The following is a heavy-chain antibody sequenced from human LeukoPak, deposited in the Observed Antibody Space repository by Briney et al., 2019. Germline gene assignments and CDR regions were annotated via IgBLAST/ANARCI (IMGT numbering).Heavy chain of an antibody. J-gene: IGHJ4*02. Sequence: GGSLRLSCAASGFTFSSYGMHWVRQAPGKGLEWVAFIRYDGSNKYYADSVKGRFTISRDNSKNTLYLQMNSLRAEDTAVYYCAAPDCSGGSYSTWGFDYWGQGTLVTVSS. V-gene: IGHV3-30*02. CDR2: IRYDGSNK. CDR3: AAPDCSGGSYSTWGFDY. CDR1: GFTFSSYG. D-gene: IGHD2-15*01.